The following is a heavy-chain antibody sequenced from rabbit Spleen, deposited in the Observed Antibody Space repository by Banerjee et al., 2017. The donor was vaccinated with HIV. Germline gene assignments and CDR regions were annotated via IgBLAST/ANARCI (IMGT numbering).Heavy chain of an antibody. J-gene: IGHJ6*01. D-gene: IGHD1-1*01. CDR2: INIVTGKD. CDR1: GVSFSDKDV. Sequence: QSLEESGGGLVKPGASLTLTCKASGVSFSDKDVMCWVRQAPGKGLEWIACINIVTGKDVYATWAKGRFIMSRTSSTTVTLQMTSLTAADTATYFCARDTATSFSTYGMDLWGPGTLSPS. CDR3: ARDTATSFSTYGMDL. V-gene: IGHV1S40*01.